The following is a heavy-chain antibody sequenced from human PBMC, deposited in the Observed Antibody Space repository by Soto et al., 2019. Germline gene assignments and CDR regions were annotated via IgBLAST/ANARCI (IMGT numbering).Heavy chain of an antibody. V-gene: IGHV3-30-3*01. CDR3: ARGSSRPFDL. Sequence: QVQLVESGGGVVQPGRSLRLSCAASGFTFSSYAMHWVRQAPGMGLEWVAVISYDGSNKYYADSVKGRFTISRDNSKNTLYLQMNSLRAEDTAVYYCARGSSRPFDLWGRGTLVTVSS. J-gene: IGHJ2*01. D-gene: IGHD6-13*01. CDR2: ISYDGSNK. CDR1: GFTFSSYA.